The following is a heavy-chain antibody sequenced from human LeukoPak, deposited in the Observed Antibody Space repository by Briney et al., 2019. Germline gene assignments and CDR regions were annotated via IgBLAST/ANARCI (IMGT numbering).Heavy chain of an antibody. V-gene: IGHV1-2*02. CDR1: GYTFTGYY. J-gene: IGHJ4*02. Sequence: ASVTVSCKASGYTFTGYYMHWVRQAPGQGLEWMGWINPNSGGTYYAQKFQGRVTMTSDTSISTAYMELSRLRSDNTAVYYCARDLYGGTSATFDYWGQGTLVTVSS. CDR3: ARDLYGGTSATFDY. CDR2: INPNSGGT. D-gene: IGHD4-23*01.